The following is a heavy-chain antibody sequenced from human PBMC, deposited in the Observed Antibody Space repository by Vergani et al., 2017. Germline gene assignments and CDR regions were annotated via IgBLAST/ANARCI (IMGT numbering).Heavy chain of an antibody. Sequence: QVQLQESGPGLVKPSETLSLTCTVSGGSISSYYWSWIRQPPGKGLEWIGYIYYSGSTNYNPSLKSRVTISVDTSKNQFSLKLSSVTAADPAVYYCARDRYSYGYYYYYGMDVWGQGTTVTVSS. D-gene: IGHD5-18*01. CDR3: ARDRYSYGYYYYYGMDV. CDR1: GGSISSYY. V-gene: IGHV4-59*01. CDR2: IYYSGST. J-gene: IGHJ6*02.